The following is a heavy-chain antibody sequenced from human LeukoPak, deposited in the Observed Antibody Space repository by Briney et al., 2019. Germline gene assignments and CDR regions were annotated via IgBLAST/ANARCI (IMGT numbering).Heavy chain of an antibody. D-gene: IGHD3-3*01. CDR1: GGSIRSGSYY. J-gene: IGHJ5*02. Sequence: PSETLSLTCAVSGGSIRSGSYYWSSIRQPAGKGLEWIGRIYTSASTNYNPSLKSRVTISVDTSKIQFSLKLSSVTAADTAAYYCARVKREWLLWSWFGPWGQGTLVTVSS. CDR3: ARVKREWLLWSWFGP. V-gene: IGHV4-61*02. CDR2: IYTSAST.